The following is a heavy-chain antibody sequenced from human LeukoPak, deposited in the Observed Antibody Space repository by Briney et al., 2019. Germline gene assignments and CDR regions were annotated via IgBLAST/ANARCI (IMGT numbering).Heavy chain of an antibody. J-gene: IGHJ4*02. V-gene: IGHV3-48*03. CDR1: GFTFSSYE. Sequence: GGSLRLSCAASGFTFSSYEMNWVRQAPGKGLEWVSHISSSGSTIYYTDSVKGRFTISRDNSKNLLYLQMNSLRAEDTAIYYCARTVARIGYWGEGTLVTVSS. D-gene: IGHD4-23*01. CDR2: ISSSGSTI. CDR3: ARTVARIGY.